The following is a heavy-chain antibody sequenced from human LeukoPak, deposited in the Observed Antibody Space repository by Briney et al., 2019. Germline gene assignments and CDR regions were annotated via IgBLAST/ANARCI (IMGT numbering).Heavy chain of an antibody. CDR1: GFTFSSYS. V-gene: IGHV3-21*01. D-gene: IGHD1-1*01. CDR3: ARDPQGTTGTTGGMDV. CDR2: ISSSSSYI. J-gene: IGHJ6*04. Sequence: PGGPLRLSCAASGFTFSSYSMNWVRQAPGKGLEWVSSISSSSSYIYYADSVKGRFTISRDNAKNSLYLQMNSLRAEDTAVYYCARDPQGTTGTTGGMDVWGKGTTVTVSS.